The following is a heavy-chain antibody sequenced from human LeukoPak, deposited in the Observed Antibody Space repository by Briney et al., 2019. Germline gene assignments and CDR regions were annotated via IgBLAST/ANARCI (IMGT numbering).Heavy chain of an antibody. J-gene: IGHJ4*02. Sequence: GGSLRLSCAASGFTFSSYGMHWVRQAPGKGLEWVAVIWSDGGKSYNSDSVKGRFTISRDNSKNTLYLQMNSLRADDTAVYYCATDSIGPATDFDYWGQGTLVTVSS. CDR2: IWSDGGKS. D-gene: IGHD2-2*01. CDR3: ATDSIGPATDFDY. V-gene: IGHV3-33*01. CDR1: GFTFSSYG.